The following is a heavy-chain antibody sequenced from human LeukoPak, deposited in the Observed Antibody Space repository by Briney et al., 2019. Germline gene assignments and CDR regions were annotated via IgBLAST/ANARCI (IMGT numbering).Heavy chain of an antibody. CDR3: ARVRLADYDILTGYYYYYYMDV. CDR1: GGTFSSYA. D-gene: IGHD3-9*01. CDR2: IIPIFGTA. Sequence: SVKVSCKASGGTFSSYAISWVRQAPGQGLEWMGGIIPIFGTANYAQKFQGRVTITADESTSTAYMELSSLRSEDTAVYYCARVRLADYDILTGYYYYYYMDVWGKGTTVTISS. V-gene: IGHV1-69*13. J-gene: IGHJ6*03.